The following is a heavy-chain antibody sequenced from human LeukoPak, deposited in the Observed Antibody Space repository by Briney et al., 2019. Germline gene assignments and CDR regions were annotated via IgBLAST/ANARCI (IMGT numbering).Heavy chain of an antibody. CDR2: IYYSGST. V-gene: IGHV4-39*01. CDR3: ARVIGGYEVYYFDY. J-gene: IGHJ4*02. CDR1: GGSISSSPFS. Sequence: PSETLSLTCTVSGGSISSSPFSWGWIRQPPGKGLEWIGSIYYSGSTYYNPSLKSRVTISVDTSKNQFSLKLSSVTAADTAVYYCARVIGGYEVYYFDYWGQGTLVTVSS. D-gene: IGHD5-12*01.